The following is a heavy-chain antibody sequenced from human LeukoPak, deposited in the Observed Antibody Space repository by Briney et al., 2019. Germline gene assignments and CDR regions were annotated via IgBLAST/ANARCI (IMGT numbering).Heavy chain of an antibody. D-gene: IGHD5-24*01. Sequence: ASVKVSCTASGYTFTSYYMHWVRQAPGQGLEWMGIINPSGGSTSYAQKFQGRVTMTRDMSTSTVYMELSSLRSEDTAVYYCAREGIEMATITHAFDIWGQGTMVTVSS. CDR3: AREGIEMATITHAFDI. V-gene: IGHV1-46*01. CDR1: GYTFTSYY. J-gene: IGHJ3*02. CDR2: INPSGGST.